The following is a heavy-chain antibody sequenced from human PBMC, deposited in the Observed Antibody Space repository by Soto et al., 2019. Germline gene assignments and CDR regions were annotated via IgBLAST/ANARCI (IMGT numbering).Heavy chain of an antibody. J-gene: IGHJ6*03. Sequence: SETLSLTCTVSGGSISSYYWSWIRQPPGKGLEWIGYIYYSGSTNYNPSLKSRVTISVDTSKNQFSLKLSSVTAADTAVYYCARQVTTYYYYMEVWGKGTTVTVSS. CDR3: ARQVTTYYYYMEV. V-gene: IGHV4-59*08. D-gene: IGHD4-4*01. CDR1: GGSISSYY. CDR2: IYYSGST.